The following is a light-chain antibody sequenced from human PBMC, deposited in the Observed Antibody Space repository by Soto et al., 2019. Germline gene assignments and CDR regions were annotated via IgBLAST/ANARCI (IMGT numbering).Light chain of an antibody. CDR2: DGS. Sequence: DIQMTQSPSTLSASVGDRVTITCRASQSIGNWLAWYQQKPGKAPKLLIYDGSNLESGVPSRFGGSGSGTEFTLTISSLQPDDFATYDCQQYNSYSTFGQGTKVEIK. V-gene: IGKV1-5*01. J-gene: IGKJ1*01. CDR1: QSIGNW. CDR3: QQYNSYST.